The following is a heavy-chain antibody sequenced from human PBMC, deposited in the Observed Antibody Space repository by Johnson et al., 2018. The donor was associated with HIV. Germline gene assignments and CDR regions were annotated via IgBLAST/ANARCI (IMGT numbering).Heavy chain of an antibody. V-gene: IGHV3-30*02. J-gene: IGHJ3*02. CDR2: IRYDGSNK. CDR3: ARGSGYCSGGSCKGAVAFDI. D-gene: IGHD2-15*01. CDR1: GFAFSSYG. Sequence: VQLVESGGGVVQPGGSLRLSCAASGFAFSSYGMHWVRQAPGKGLEWVAFIRYDGSNKYYADSVKGRFTISRANSKNTLYLQMNSLRAGDTAVYYCARGSGYCSGGSCKGAVAFDIWGQGTMVTVSS.